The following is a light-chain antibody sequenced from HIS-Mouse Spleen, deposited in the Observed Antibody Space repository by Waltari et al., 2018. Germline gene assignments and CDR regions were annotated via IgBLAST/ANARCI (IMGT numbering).Light chain of an antibody. CDR2: GKN. J-gene: IGLJ3*02. CDR3: NSRDSSGNHWV. CDR1: SLRSYY. Sequence: VRITCQGDSLRSYYASWYQQKPGQAPVLVIYGKNNRPSGIPDRFSGSSSGNTASLTITGAQAEDEADYYCNSRDSSGNHWVFGGGTKLTVL. V-gene: IGLV3-19*01.